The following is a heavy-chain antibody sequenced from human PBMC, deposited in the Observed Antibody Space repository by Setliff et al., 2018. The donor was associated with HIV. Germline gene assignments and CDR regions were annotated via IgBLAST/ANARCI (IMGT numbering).Heavy chain of an antibody. J-gene: IGHJ4*01. V-gene: IGHV3-74*01. D-gene: IGHD3-22*01. CDR2: INTDGSST. CDR3: ASSRPPDDSSGYLDH. CDR1: GFTFSSYG. Sequence: GSLRLSCAASGFTFSSYGMHWVRQAPGKGLLWVSRINTDGSSTTYADSVKGRFTISRDNAKNMVYLQMNSLRVEDTAVYYCASSRPPDDSSGYLDHWGQGTLVTVSS.